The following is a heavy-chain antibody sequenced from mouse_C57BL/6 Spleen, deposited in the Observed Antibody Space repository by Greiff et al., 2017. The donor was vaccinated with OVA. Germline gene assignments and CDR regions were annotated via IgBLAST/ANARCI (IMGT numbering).Heavy chain of an antibody. D-gene: IGHD4-1*01. CDR1: GYTFTSYW. V-gene: IGHV1-55*01. J-gene: IGHJ2*01. Sequence: QVQLQQSGAELVKPGASVKMSCKASGYTFTSYWITWVKQRPGQGLEWIGDIYPGSGSTNYNEKFKSKATLTVDTSSSTAYMQLSSLTSEDSAVYYCARETGTVNCDDGGQGTTLTVSS. CDR2: IYPGSGST. CDR3: ARETGTVNCDD.